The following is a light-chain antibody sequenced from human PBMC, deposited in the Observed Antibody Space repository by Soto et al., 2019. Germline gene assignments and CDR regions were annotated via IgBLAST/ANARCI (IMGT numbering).Light chain of an antibody. CDR1: SSNIGAGYD. CDR2: GNT. CDR3: QSYDTPLSSWF. J-gene: IGLJ2*01. Sequence: QSVLTQAPSVSGAPGQRVTISCTGSSSNIGAGYDVQWYQHLPGTAPKLLIHGNTNRPSGVPDRFSGSKSGTSASLAITALQAGDEGIYSSQSYDTPLSSWFFGGGTK. V-gene: IGLV1-40*01.